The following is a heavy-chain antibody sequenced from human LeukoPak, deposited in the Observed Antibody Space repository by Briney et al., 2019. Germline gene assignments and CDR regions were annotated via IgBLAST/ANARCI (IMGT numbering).Heavy chain of an antibody. J-gene: IGHJ6*03. CDR1: GGSISSSSYY. Sequence: PSVTLSLTCTVSGGSISSSSYYWGWIRQPPGNGLEWIGSISYSGSTYYNPSLKSRVTISIDKPNNHFSLTLRSVTAADTAVYYCARPTYYYGLYYYMDVWGKGTTVTISS. V-gene: IGHV4-39*02. CDR2: ISYSGST. D-gene: IGHD3-10*01. CDR3: ARPTYYYGLYYYMDV.